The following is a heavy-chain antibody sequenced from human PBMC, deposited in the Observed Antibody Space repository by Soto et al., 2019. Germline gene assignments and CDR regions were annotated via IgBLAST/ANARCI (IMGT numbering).Heavy chain of an antibody. Sequence: QVQLVQSGAEVKKPGSSVKVSCKASGGTFSSYAISWVRQAPGQGLEWMGGIIPIFGTANYAQKFQGRVTITADESTSTAYMELSSLRSEDTAVYYCARDFPNYDSSGYYYARGWWFDPWGQGTLVTVSS. V-gene: IGHV1-69*12. CDR2: IIPIFGTA. CDR1: GGTFSSYA. J-gene: IGHJ5*02. D-gene: IGHD3-22*01. CDR3: ARDFPNYDSSGYYYARGWWFDP.